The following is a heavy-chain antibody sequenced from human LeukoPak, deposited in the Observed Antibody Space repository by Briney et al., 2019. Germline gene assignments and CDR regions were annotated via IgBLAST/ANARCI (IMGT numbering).Heavy chain of an antibody. CDR2: IYYSGST. Sequence: SETLSLTCTVSGGSISSYYWSWIRQPPGKGLEWIGYIYYSGSTNYNPSLKSRVTISVDTSKNQFSLKLSSVTAADTAMYYCARNRYYYGSGNYGVPNWFDPWGQGTLVTVSS. CDR3: ARNRYYYGSGNYGVPNWFDP. CDR1: GGSISSYY. V-gene: IGHV4-59*08. J-gene: IGHJ5*02. D-gene: IGHD3-10*01.